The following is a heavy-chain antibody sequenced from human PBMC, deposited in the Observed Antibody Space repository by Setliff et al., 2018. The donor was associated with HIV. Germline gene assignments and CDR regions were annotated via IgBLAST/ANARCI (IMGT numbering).Heavy chain of an antibody. CDR3: ARGLSFYDPGGFDY. J-gene: IGHJ4*02. V-gene: IGHV4-4*07. D-gene: IGHD3-22*01. CDR1: GGSISSYY. Sequence: SETLSLTCTVSGGSISSYYWSWIRQPAGKGLEWIGRIYTSGMTNYNPSLQSRVTISLDTSKNQFSLKLSSVTAADTAVYYCARGLSFYDPGGFDYWGQGTLVTSPQ. CDR2: IYTSGMT.